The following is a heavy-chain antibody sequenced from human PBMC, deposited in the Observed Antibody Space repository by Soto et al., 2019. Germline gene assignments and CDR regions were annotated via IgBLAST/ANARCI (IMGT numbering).Heavy chain of an antibody. D-gene: IGHD2-15*01. J-gene: IGHJ4*02. V-gene: IGHV3-30*18. CDR2: ISYDGSNK. Sequence: QVQLVESGGGVVQPGRSLRLSCAASGFTFSSYGMHWVRQAPGKGLEWVAVISYDGSNKYYADSVKGRFTISRDNSKNTLYLQMNSLRAEDTAVYYCAKDPEGRDIVVLVAAHFDYWGQGTLVTVSS. CDR1: GFTFSSYG. CDR3: AKDPEGRDIVVLVAAHFDY.